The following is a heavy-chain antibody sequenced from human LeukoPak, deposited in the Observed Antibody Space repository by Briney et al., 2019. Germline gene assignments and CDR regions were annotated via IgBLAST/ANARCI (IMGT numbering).Heavy chain of an antibody. CDR2: IYSSGST. CDR3: AREGTTVTHFDY. Sequence: KASETLSLTCTVSGGSISGYYWSWIRQPPGKGLEWSGYIYSSGSTNYNPSLKRRVTISIDTSKNQFSLKLSSVTAADTAVYYCAREGTTVTHFDYWGQGTLVTVSS. D-gene: IGHD4-11*01. J-gene: IGHJ4*02. V-gene: IGHV4-59*01. CDR1: GGSISGYY.